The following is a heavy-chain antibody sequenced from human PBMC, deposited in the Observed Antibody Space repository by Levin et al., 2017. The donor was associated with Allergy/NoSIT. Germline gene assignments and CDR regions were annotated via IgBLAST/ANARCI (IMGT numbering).Heavy chain of an antibody. J-gene: IGHJ4*02. CDR1: GGSISSGGYY. CDR2: IYYSGSP. D-gene: IGHD3-22*01. V-gene: IGHV4-31*03. CDR3: ARSPFGDDYYDSSGYPRDPDYFDY. Sequence: SETLSLTCTVSGGSISSGGYYWSWIRPHPGKGLEWIGYIYYSGSPYYNPSLKSRVTISVDTSKNQFSLKLSSVTAADTAVYYCARSPFGDDYYDSSGYPRDPDYFDYGGQGTLVTVSS.